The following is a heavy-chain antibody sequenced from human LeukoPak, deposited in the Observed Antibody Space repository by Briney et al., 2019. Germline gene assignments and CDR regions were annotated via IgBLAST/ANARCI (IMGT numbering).Heavy chain of an antibody. D-gene: IGHD1-14*01. J-gene: IGHJ4*02. CDR1: GGSISSGGYY. CDR3: ARDHNGLFDY. V-gene: IGHV4-31*03. CDR2: IYYSGST. Sequence: SQTLSLTCTVSGGSISSGGYYWRWVRQHPGKGLEWIGYIYYSGSTYYNPSLKSRVTISVDTSKNQFSLKLSSVTAADTAVYYCARDHNGLFDYWGQGTLVTVSS.